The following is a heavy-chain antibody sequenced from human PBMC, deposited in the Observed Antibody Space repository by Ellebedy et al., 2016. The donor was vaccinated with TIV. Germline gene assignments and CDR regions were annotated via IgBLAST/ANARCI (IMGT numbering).Heavy chain of an antibody. CDR2: IYSGGST. CDR1: GFSFSTYA. V-gene: IGHV3-23*03. Sequence: GGSLRLSCAASGFSFSTYAMTWVRQIPGRGLEWVSVIYSGGSTYYAGSVKGRFTISRDNSKNTLYLQMNSLRAEDTAVYYCAKDSYSGSYYWGQGTLVTVSS. J-gene: IGHJ4*02. CDR3: AKDSYSGSYY. D-gene: IGHD1-26*01.